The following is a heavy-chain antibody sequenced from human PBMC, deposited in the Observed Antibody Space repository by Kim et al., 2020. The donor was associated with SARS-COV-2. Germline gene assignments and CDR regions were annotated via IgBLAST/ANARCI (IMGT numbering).Heavy chain of an antibody. V-gene: IGHV1-46*01. J-gene: IGHJ4*02. CDR3: VRGSGSSDYYAY. D-gene: IGHD3-22*01. CDR1: GYTFTSYY. CDR2: INPSGGAP. Sequence: ASVKVSCKASGYTFTSYYIHWVRQAPGQGLEWMGIINPSGGAPTYAQNFQGRDTMTRDTSMATVYMELSSLLSEDTAMYYCVRGSGSSDYYAYWGQGTLVTVSS.